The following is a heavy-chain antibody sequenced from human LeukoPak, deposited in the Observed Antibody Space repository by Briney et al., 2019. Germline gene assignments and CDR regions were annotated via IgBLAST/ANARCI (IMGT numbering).Heavy chain of an antibody. CDR2: MSGSGDTT. CDR1: GFSFTSFA. CDR3: ARTTADYSDYFFLDY. D-gene: IGHD4-11*01. V-gene: IGHV3-23*01. Sequence: GGSLRLSCAGSGFSFTSFAMSWVRQAPGRGLEWVSAMSGSGDTTYYADSVKGRFTISRDNSKNTLYLQMSSLRAEDTAVYYCARTTADYSDYFFLDYWGQGTLVTVSS. J-gene: IGHJ4*02.